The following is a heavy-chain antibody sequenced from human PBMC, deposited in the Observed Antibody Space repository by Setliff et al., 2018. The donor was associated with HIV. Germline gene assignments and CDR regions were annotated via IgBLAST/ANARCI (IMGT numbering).Heavy chain of an antibody. CDR1: GGTFSTYS. Sequence: SVKVSCKASGGTFSTYSMNWVRQAPGQGLEWMGGIIPFFRTTNYAQKFQGRVTVTADISTSTAYMELRSLSSDDTAVYYCARDMGTNGLDYWGQGTLVTVSS. CDR2: IIPFFRTT. J-gene: IGHJ4*02. CDR3: ARDMGTNGLDY. D-gene: IGHD2-8*01. V-gene: IGHV1-69*06.